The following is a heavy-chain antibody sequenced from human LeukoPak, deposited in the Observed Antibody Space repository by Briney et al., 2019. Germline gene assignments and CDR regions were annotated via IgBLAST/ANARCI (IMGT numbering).Heavy chain of an antibody. D-gene: IGHD2-15*01. V-gene: IGHV1-18*01. CDR1: GYAFTNFG. CDR2: ISPYNGNT. Sequence: GASVTVSCMASGYAFTNFGISWVRQAPGQGLGWMGWISPYNGNTDYPQKVRGRVTMTTDTSTSTAYMELRRLRSDDTAVYYCARGGVGHCSGGSCPTSWFDPWGQGTLVTVSS. J-gene: IGHJ5*02. CDR3: ARGGVGHCSGGSCPTSWFDP.